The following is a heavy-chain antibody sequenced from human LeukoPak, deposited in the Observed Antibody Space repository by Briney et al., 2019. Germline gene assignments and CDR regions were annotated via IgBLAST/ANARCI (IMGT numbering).Heavy chain of an antibody. CDR1: GYTFTSYY. J-gene: IGHJ6*02. CDR2: INPSGGSA. CDR3: ARGVFAGRYYYGMDV. Sequence: ASVKVSCKASGYTFTSYYMHWVRQAPGQGLEWMGIINPSGGSATYAQKFQGRVTMTRDTSTSTVYMELSSLRSEDTAVYYCARGVFAGRYYYGMDVWGPGTTVTVSS. D-gene: IGHD3-10*01. V-gene: IGHV1-46*01.